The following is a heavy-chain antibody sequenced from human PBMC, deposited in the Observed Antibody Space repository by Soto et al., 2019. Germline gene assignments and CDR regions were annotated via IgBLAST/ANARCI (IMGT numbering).Heavy chain of an antibody. D-gene: IGHD6-6*01. CDR2: IIPIFGTA. Sequence: SVKVSFKASGGTFSSYAISWVRQAPGQGLEWMGGIIPIFGTANYAQKFQGRVTITADKSTSTAYMELSSLRSEDTAVYYCASPGFSSSSSAGYYYFDYWGQGTLVTVSS. J-gene: IGHJ4*02. V-gene: IGHV1-69*06. CDR1: GGTFSSYA. CDR3: ASPGFSSSSSAGYYYFDY.